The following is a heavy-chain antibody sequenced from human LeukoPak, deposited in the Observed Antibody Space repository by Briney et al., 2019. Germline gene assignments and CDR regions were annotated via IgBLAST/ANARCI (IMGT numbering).Heavy chain of an antibody. D-gene: IGHD1-26*01. CDR2: IDYSGST. J-gene: IGHJ5*02. V-gene: IGHV4-59*01. Sequence: PSETLSLTCIVSGDSISSSFWSWIRQPPGKGREWIGYIDYSGSTNYNPSLKSRVTISVDTSKNQFSLKLRSVTAADTAVYYCARDGHGSGSYYHWFDPWGQGTLVTVSS. CDR1: GDSISSSF. CDR3: ARDGHGSGSYYHWFDP.